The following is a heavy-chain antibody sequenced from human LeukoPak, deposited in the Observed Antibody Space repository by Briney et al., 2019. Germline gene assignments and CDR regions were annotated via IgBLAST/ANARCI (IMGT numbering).Heavy chain of an antibody. V-gene: IGHV3-21*01. CDR2: ISSSSSYI. CDR1: GYTFTSYG. J-gene: IGHJ4*02. Sequence: GASVKVSRKASGYTFTSYGISWVRQAPGKGLEWVSSISSSSSYIYYADSVKGRFTISRDNAKNSLYLQMNSLRAEDTAVYYCARETYCSSTSCYLDYWGQGTLATVSS. CDR3: ARETYCSSTSCYLDY. D-gene: IGHD2-2*01.